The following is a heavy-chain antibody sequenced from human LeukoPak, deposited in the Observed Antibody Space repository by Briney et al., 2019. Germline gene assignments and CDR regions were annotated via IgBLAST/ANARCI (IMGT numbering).Heavy chain of an antibody. D-gene: IGHD3-9*01. J-gene: IGHJ6*02. Sequence: SVKVSCKASGGTFSSYAISWVRQAPGQGLEWMGRIIPILGIANYAQKFQGRVTITADKSTSTAYMELSSLRSEDTAVYYCARESYDILTGYYGAIDHQFHGMDVWGQGTTVTVSS. CDR1: GGTFSSYA. CDR2: IIPILGIA. V-gene: IGHV1-69*04. CDR3: ARESYDILTGYYGAIDHQFHGMDV.